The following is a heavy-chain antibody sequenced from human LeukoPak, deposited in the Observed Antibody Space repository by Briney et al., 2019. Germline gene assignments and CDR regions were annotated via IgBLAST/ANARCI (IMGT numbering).Heavy chain of an antibody. Sequence: GGSLRLSCAASGFTFSSYWMTWVRQAPGKGLEWVANIKHDGSEKYYVDSVKGRFTISRDNAKNSLYLQMNSLRAEDTAVYYCAKMIVGATIDDYWGQGTLVTVSS. CDR1: GFTFSSYW. D-gene: IGHD1-26*01. CDR3: AKMIVGATIDDY. CDR2: IKHDGSEK. V-gene: IGHV3-7*01. J-gene: IGHJ4*02.